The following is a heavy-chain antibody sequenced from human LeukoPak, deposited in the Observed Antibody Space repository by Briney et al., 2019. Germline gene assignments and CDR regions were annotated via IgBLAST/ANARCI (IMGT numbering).Heavy chain of an antibody. V-gene: IGHV4-61*02. D-gene: IGHD2-2*01. CDR3: ARDTKSILLGYCSSTSCLVAFDI. CDR2: IYTSGST. J-gene: IGHJ3*02. Sequence: SETLSLTCTVSGGSISSGSYYWSWIRQPAGKGLEWIGRIYTSGSTNYNPSLKSRVTISVDTSKNQFSLKLSSVTAADTAVYYCARDTKSILLGYCSSTSCLVAFDIWGQGTMVTVSS. CDR1: GGSISSGSYY.